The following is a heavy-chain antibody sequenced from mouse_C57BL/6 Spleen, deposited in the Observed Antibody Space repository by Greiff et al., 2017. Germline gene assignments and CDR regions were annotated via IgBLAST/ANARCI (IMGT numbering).Heavy chain of an antibody. V-gene: IGHV1-15*01. CDR2: IDPETGGT. D-gene: IGHD2-10*01. Sequence: QVQLQQSGAELVRPGASVTLSCKASGYTFTDYEMHWVKQTPVHGLEWIGAIDPETGGTAYNQKFKGKAILTADKSSSTAYMELRSLTSEDSAVYYCTRSRGSYYGNSTPFDYWGQGTTLTVSA. CDR1: GYTFTDYE. J-gene: IGHJ2*01. CDR3: TRSRGSYYGNSTPFDY.